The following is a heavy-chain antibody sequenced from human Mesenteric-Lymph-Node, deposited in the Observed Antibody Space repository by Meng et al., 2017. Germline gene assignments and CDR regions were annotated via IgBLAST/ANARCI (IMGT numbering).Heavy chain of an antibody. D-gene: IGHD2-15*01. CDR2: INPSGGST. CDR1: GYTFTSYY. Sequence: ASVTVSCKASGYTFTSYYMHWVRQAPGQGFEWMGIINPSGGSTSYAQKFQGRVTMTRDTSTSTVYMELSSLRSEDTAVYYCARKYCSGGSCYSPDAFDIWGQGTMVTVSS. V-gene: IGHV1-46*01. CDR3: ARKYCSGGSCYSPDAFDI. J-gene: IGHJ3*02.